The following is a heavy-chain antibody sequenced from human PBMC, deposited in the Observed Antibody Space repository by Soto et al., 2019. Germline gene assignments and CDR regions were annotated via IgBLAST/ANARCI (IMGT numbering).Heavy chain of an antibody. Sequence: PSETLSLTCTVSGGSISSSSYYWGWIRQPPGKGLEWIGSIYYSGSTYYNPSLKSRVTISVDTSKNQFSLKLSSVTAADTAVYYCARGRGEMRSDAFDIWAKGQWSPSPQ. CDR1: GGSISSSSYY. V-gene: IGHV4-39*01. J-gene: IGHJ3*02. CDR3: ARGRGEMRSDAFDI. D-gene: IGHD4-17*01. CDR2: IYYSGST.